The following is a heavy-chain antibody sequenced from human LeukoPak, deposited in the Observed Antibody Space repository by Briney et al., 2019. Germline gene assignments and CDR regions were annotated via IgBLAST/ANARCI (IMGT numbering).Heavy chain of an antibody. CDR2: IKSKTDGGTT. CDR3: SAERGGY. Sequence: PGGSLRLSCAASGFTFSKAWMSWVRQAPGKGLEWVGRIKSKTDGGTTDYAAPVKGRFTISRDDSKDTLYLQMNSLETEDTAVYFCSAERGGYWGQGTLVTVSS. V-gene: IGHV3-15*01. D-gene: IGHD3-16*01. CDR1: GFTFSKAW. J-gene: IGHJ4*02.